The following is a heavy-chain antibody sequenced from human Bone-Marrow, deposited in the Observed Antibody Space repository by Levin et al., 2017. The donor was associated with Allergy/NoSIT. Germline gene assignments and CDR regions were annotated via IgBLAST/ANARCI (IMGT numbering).Heavy chain of an antibody. Sequence: NPSETLSLTCAVYGGSFSGHYWSWIRQAPGQGLEWIGEINHEGTVNYNPDLYSRVTISVDTSNNHFSLNVSSVTAADTAVYYCGRGTARTDFWSGDPWGQGTPVTVSS. V-gene: IGHV4-34*01. CDR1: GGSFSGHY. J-gene: IGHJ5*02. CDR2: INHEGTV. CDR3: GRGTARTDFWSGDP. D-gene: IGHD3-3*01.